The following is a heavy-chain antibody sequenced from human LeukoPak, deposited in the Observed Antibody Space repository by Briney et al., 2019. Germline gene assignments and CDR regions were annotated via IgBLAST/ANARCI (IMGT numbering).Heavy chain of an antibody. Sequence: SETLSFTCTVSGDFITAYYWSWIRQPPGKGLEWIGYVYYTGSTEYNPSLRSRVTISLEMSKQQFSLTLTSVTAADTAVYYCASNTGTVFDYWGRGALVTVSS. CDR2: VYYTGST. CDR3: ASNTGTVFDY. D-gene: IGHD7-27*01. J-gene: IGHJ4*02. CDR1: GDFITAYY. V-gene: IGHV4-59*01.